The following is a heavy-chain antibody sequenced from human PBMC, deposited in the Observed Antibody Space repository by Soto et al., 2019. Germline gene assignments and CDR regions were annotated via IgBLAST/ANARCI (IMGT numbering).Heavy chain of an antibody. D-gene: IGHD3-3*01. CDR1: GVTFSSYA. J-gene: IGHJ1*01. CDR3: ASERANDFWCGFRAEYFQH. V-gene: IGHV1-69*13. CDR2: IIPIFGTA. Sequence: ASVKVSCKASGVTFSSYAISWVRQAPGQGLEWMGGIIPIFGTANYAQKFQGRVTITADESTSTAYMELSSLRSEDTAVYYCASERANDFWCGFRAEYFQHWGQGTLVTVSS.